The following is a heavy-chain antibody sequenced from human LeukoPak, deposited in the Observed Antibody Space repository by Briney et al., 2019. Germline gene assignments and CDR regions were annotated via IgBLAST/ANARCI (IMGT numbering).Heavy chain of an antibody. CDR3: ARVRYRLAETYIDY. V-gene: IGHV1-2*02. Sequence: ASVKVSCKASGYTFSGYYIHWVRQAPGQGLEWMGWINPNSGGTNYAQKFQGRVTMTRDTSISTVYMEMSRLRYDDTAVYYCARVRYRLAETYIDYWGQGTLVTVSS. CDR1: GYTFSGYY. D-gene: IGHD3-16*01. J-gene: IGHJ4*02. CDR2: INPNSGGT.